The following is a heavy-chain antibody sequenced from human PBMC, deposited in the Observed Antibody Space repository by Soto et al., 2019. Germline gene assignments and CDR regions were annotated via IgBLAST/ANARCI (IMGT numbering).Heavy chain of an antibody. V-gene: IGHV1-8*01. D-gene: IGHD6-13*01. J-gene: IGHJ6*03. CDR1: GYTFTSYD. Sequence: ASVKVSCKASGYTFTSYDINWVRQTTGQGLEWMGWMNPNSGNTGYAQKFQGRVTMTRNTSISTAYMELSSLRAEDMALYYCARRGYGSRWPNVYMDVWGKGTTVTVSS. CDR2: MNPNSGNT. CDR3: ARRGYGSRWPNVYMDV.